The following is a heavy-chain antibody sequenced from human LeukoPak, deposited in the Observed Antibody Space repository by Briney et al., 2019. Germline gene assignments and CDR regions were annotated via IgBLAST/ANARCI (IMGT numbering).Heavy chain of an antibody. CDR3: AKAMTTVTSFDY. CDR2: ISGSGGST. V-gene: IGHV3-23*01. Sequence: GGSLRLSCAASGFTFSSYAVSWVRQAPGKGLEWVSSISGSGGSTYSADSVKGRFTISRDNSENTLYLQMNRLRAEDTAVCYCAKAMTTVTSFDYWGQGTLVTVSS. D-gene: IGHD4-17*01. J-gene: IGHJ4*02. CDR1: GFTFSSYA.